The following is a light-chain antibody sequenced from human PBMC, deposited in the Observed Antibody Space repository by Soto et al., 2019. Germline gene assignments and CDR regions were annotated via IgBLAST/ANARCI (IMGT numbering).Light chain of an antibody. J-gene: IGLJ2*01. CDR3: SSFSAGNTLI. CDR2: DVT. Sequence: QYALTQPASVSGSPGQSISISCTGASSDIGAYNFVSWYQQHPGKAPRLIIFDVTNRPAGVSNRFSGSKSGNAASLTVSGLQPEDGADYFCSSFSAGNTLIFGGGTKLTVL. V-gene: IGLV2-14*03. CDR1: SSDIGAYNF.